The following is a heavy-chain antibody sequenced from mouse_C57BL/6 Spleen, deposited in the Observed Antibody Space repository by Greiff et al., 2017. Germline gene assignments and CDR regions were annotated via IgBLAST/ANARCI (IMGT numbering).Heavy chain of an antibody. V-gene: IGHV2-2*01. CDR2: IWSGGST. CDR3: ARRGYYYGSSEYFDV. D-gene: IGHD1-1*01. Sequence: VQGVESGPGLVQPSQSLSITCTVSGFSLTSYGVHWVRQSPGKGLEWLGVIWSGGSTDYNAAFISRLSISKDNSKSQVFFKMNSLQADDTAIYYCARRGYYYGSSEYFDVWGTGTTVTVSS. CDR1: GFSLTSYG. J-gene: IGHJ1*03.